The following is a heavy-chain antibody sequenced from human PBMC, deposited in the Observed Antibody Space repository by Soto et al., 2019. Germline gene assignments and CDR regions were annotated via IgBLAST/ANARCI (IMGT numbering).Heavy chain of an antibody. D-gene: IGHD1-26*01. CDR1: GFTVSDNY. J-gene: IGHJ4*02. CDR2: MYSGGTAT. Sequence: EVQLVESGGGLIQPGGSLRLSCAASGFTVSDNYMTWVRQAPGKGLERVSVMYSGGTATSYADSVKGRFTVSRDSSKNTVSLQLDSLRAEDTAVYYCARGVPVGAIGRFYFDSWGQGTLVTVSS. V-gene: IGHV3-53*01. CDR3: ARGVPVGAIGRFYFDS.